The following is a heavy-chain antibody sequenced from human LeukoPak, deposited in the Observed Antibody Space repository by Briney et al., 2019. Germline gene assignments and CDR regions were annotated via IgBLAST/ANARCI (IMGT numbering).Heavy chain of an antibody. CDR3: ARGSMVRGVTYNGMDV. CDR1: GFTFSSYS. Sequence: AGGSLRLSCAASGFTFSSYSMNWVRQAPGKGLEWVSSISSSSSYIYYADSVKGRFTISRDNAKNSLYLQMNSLRAEDTAVYYCARGSMVRGVTYNGMDVWGQGTTVTVSS. CDR2: ISSSSSYI. D-gene: IGHD3-10*01. J-gene: IGHJ6*02. V-gene: IGHV3-21*01.